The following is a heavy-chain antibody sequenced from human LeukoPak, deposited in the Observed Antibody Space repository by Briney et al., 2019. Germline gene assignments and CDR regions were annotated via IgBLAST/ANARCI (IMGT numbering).Heavy chain of an antibody. V-gene: IGHV4-61*01. D-gene: IGHD3-10*01. CDR3: AIYGSGSLDY. J-gene: IGHJ4*02. Sequence: SETLSLTCTVSGRSVSSGSYYCSWIRQPPGKGLEWIGHIFYTGSTNYSPSLKSRVTISADTSKNQFSLRLNSVTAADTAVYFCAIYGSGSLDYWGQGTLVTVSS. CDR1: GRSVSSGSYY. CDR2: IFYTGST.